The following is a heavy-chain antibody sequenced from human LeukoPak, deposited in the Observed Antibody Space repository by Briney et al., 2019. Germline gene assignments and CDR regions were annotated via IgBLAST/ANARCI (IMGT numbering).Heavy chain of an antibody. D-gene: IGHD3-22*01. CDR2: INWNGGST. Sequence: GSLRLSCAASGFTFDDYGMSWVRQAPGKGLEWVSGINWNGGSTGYADSVKGRFTISRDNAKNSLYLQMNSLRAEDTALYYCARAVRDYYDSSGYYSGFDYWGQGTLVTVSS. CDR1: GFTFDDYG. V-gene: IGHV3-20*04. CDR3: ARAVRDYYDSSGYYSGFDY. J-gene: IGHJ4*02.